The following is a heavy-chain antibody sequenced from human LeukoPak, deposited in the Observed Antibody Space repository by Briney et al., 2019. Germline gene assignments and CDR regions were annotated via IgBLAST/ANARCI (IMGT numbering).Heavy chain of an antibody. V-gene: IGHV3-23*01. Sequence: GGSLRLSCAASGFTFSGYAMSWVRQAPGKGLEWVSAISGSGGSTYYADSVKGRFTISRDNSKNTLYLQMNSLRAEDTAVYYCAKDEDDYVWGSYRYPCDYWGQGTLVTVSS. J-gene: IGHJ4*02. CDR1: GFTFSGYA. D-gene: IGHD3-16*02. CDR3: AKDEDDYVWGSYRYPCDY. CDR2: ISGSGGST.